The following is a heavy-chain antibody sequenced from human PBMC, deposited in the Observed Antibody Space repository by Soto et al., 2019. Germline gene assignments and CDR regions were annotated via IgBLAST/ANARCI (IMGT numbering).Heavy chain of an antibody. V-gene: IGHV4-59*08. Sequence: SETLSLTCTVSGGSISSYYWSWIRQPPGKGLEWIGYIYYSGSTNYNPSLKIRVTISVDTSKNQFSLKLSSVTAADTAVYYCARHLRRYYMDVWGKGTTVTVSS. CDR3: ARHLRRYYMDV. CDR2: IYYSGST. J-gene: IGHJ6*03. CDR1: GGSISSYY.